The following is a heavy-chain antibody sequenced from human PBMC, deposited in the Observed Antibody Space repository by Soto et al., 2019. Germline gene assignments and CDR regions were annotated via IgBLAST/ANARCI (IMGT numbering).Heavy chain of an antibody. CDR3: ARCPIDHNWFDP. Sequence: PSQTLPLTCSVSGSDITTYYWSWLRQSPGKGLEWIGHIYDTGSTSYNPSLKSRVTISVDTSKKQFSLRLSAVTAADTAVYYCARCPIDHNWFDPWAQGTMVTVSS. J-gene: IGHJ5*02. V-gene: IGHV4-59*01. CDR2: IYDTGST. D-gene: IGHD3-9*01. CDR1: GSDITTYY.